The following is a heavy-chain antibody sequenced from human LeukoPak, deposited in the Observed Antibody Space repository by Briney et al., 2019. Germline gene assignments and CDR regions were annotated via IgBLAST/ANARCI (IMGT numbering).Heavy chain of an antibody. Sequence: VASVKVSCKASGYTFTNYGISWVLQAPGHGLEWMRWISAYDGKAVYAQKFQGRVTMTTDTSTSTAYIALRSLTSDDTAVYYCAREWFGESTRAIFDYWGQGTLVTVSS. D-gene: IGHD3-10*01. CDR3: AREWFGESTRAIFDY. J-gene: IGHJ4*02. CDR1: GYTFTNYG. V-gene: IGHV1-18*01. CDR2: ISAYDGKA.